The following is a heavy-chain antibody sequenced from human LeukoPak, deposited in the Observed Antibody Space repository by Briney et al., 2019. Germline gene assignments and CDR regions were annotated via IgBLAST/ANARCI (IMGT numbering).Heavy chain of an antibody. CDR3: ARLLGEEQVDTAMVTLGDSIDISNYFDY. J-gene: IGHJ4*02. CDR1: GGSFSGYY. V-gene: IGHV4-34*01. Sequence: SETLSLTCAVYGGSFSGYYWSWIRQPPGKGLEWIGEINHSGSTNYNPSLKSRVTISVDTSKNQFSLKLSSVTAADTAVYYCARLLGEEQVDTAMVTLGDSIDISNYFDYWGQGTLVTVSS. D-gene: IGHD5-18*01. CDR2: INHSGST.